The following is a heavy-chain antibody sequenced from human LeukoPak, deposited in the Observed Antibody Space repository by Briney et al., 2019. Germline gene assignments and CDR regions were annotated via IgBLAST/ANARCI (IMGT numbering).Heavy chain of an antibody. CDR3: GRAFPPLRTSSAGDL. CDR1: GFTFSDYD. J-gene: IGHJ4*02. V-gene: IGHV3-21*06. CDR2: ISGRSSHT. Sequence: GGSLRLSCSASGFTFSDYDMNWIRQAPGKGLEWVSAISGRSSHTYYGDSVKGRFSISRDNAKNLLYLQMNGLGAEDTAVYYCGRAFPPLRTSSAGDLWGQGTLVTVSS. D-gene: IGHD3-16*01.